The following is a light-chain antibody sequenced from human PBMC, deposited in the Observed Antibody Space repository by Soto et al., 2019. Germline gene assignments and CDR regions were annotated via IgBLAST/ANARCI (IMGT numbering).Light chain of an antibody. J-gene: IGKJ5*01. Sequence: EIVLTQSPGTLSLSPRERATLSCRASQSVSSSYLAWYQQKPGQAPRLLIXGASSRATGIPDRFSGSGSGTDFTLTLSSLEPEDFAVYYCQQRSNWPHSITFGQGTRLEIK. CDR2: GAS. CDR3: QQRSNWPHSIT. V-gene: IGKV3D-20*02. CDR1: QSVSSSY.